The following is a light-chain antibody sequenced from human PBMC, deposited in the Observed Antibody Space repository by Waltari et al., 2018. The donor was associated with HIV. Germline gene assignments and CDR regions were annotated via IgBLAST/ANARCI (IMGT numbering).Light chain of an antibody. J-gene: IGKJ4*01. CDR1: QSLLYSSDNKNY. Sequence: IVMTQSPDSLAVSLGKWANTSCKSSQSLLYSSDNKNYFAWYQQKPGQPPNLLIYWASTRESGVPDRFSGSGSGTDFTLTINNLQAEDVAVYYCQQYFRAPLTFGGGTRVEIK. CDR2: WAS. V-gene: IGKV4-1*01. CDR3: QQYFRAPLT.